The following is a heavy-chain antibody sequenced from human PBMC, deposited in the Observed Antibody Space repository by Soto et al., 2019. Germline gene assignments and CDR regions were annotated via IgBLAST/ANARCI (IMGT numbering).Heavy chain of an antibody. Sequence: PWGSLRIFCASSVFTFSIYAMSWVRQAPGKGLEWVSPISGRGGSTYYADSVKGRFTISRDNSKNTLYLQMNSLRAEDTALYYCAKDGYGGTFDYWGQGTQVTGSS. CDR3: AKDGYGGTFDY. D-gene: IGHD4-17*01. J-gene: IGHJ4*02. CDR1: VFTFSIYA. V-gene: IGHV3-23*01. CDR2: ISGRGGST.